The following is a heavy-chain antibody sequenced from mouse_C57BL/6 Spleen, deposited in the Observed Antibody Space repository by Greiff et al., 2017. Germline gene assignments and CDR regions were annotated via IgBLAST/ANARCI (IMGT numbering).Heavy chain of an antibody. CDR1: GYTFTSYW. Sequence: QVQLQQPGAELVKPGASVKLSCKASGYTFTSYWLHWVKQRPGRGLEWIGRIDPTSGGTKYNEKFKNKATLTGDKPSRPAYLQLSSLTSEDSAVYYCARASRLLQAMDCWGQGTSVTVSS. CDR2: IDPTSGGT. CDR3: ARASRLLQAMDC. V-gene: IGHV1-72*01. J-gene: IGHJ4*01. D-gene: IGHD2-3*01.